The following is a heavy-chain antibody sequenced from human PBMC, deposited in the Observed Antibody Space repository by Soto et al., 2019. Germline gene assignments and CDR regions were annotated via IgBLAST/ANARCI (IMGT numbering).Heavy chain of an antibody. J-gene: IGHJ5*02. V-gene: IGHV3-30*18. CDR2: ISPDGSNK. CDR3: AKPRSNSQWPPFDP. D-gene: IGHD6-19*01. Sequence: QVKLVESGGGVVQPGRSLRLSCAASGFTFSSYGMHWVRQAPGKGLEWVAVISPDGSNKDSADSVKGRFTISRDNSKNTLYLQMNSLRVEDTAVYYCAKPRSNSQWPPFDPWRHGTLVTVSS. CDR1: GFTFSSYG.